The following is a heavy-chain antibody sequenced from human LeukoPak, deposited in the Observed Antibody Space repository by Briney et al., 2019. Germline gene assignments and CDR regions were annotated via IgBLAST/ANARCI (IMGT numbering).Heavy chain of an antibody. J-gene: IGHJ5*02. CDR1: GGSISSNSYY. D-gene: IGHD3-10*01. V-gene: IGHV4-39*01. Sequence: SETLSLTCTVSGGSISSNSYYWGWIRQPPGKGLEWIGSIHYSGSTYYNPSLKSRVTISVDTSKNQFSLKLSSVTAADTAVYYCARHFAPEAWFQAPWGQGTLVTVS. CDR3: ARHFAPEAWFQAP. CDR2: IHYSGST.